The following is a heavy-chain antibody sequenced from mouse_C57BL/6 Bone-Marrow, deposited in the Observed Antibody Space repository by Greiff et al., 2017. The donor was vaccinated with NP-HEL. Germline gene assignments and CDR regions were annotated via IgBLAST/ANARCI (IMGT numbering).Heavy chain of an antibody. CDR3: TREYDKTWYFDV. Sequence: EVKVVESGGGLVQPGGSMKLSCAASGFTFSDAWMDWVRQSPEKGLEWVAEIRNKANNHATYYAESVKGRFTISRDDSKSSVYLQMNSLRAEDTGIYYCTREYDKTWYFDVWGTGTTVTVSS. J-gene: IGHJ1*03. V-gene: IGHV6-6*01. CDR2: IRNKANNHAT. D-gene: IGHD2-14*01. CDR1: GFTFSDAW.